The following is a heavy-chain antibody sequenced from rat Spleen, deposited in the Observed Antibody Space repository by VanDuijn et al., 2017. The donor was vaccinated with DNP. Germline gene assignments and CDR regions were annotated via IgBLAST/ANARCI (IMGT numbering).Heavy chain of an antibody. V-gene: IGHV5S13*01. CDR2: ISTGGGNT. Sequence: EVQLVESGGGLVQPGRSLKLSCAASGFTFSDYDMAWVRQTPKKGLEWVTTISTGGGNTYYRDSVKGRFTISRDNAKNTLYLQMNSLRSEDTASYYCARGGRSYFDYWGQGVMVTVSS. CDR1: GFTFSDYD. D-gene: IGHD1-11*01. CDR3: ARGGRSYFDY. J-gene: IGHJ2*01.